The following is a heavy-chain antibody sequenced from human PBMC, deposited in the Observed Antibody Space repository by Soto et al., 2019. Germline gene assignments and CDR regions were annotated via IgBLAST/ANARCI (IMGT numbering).Heavy chain of an antibody. D-gene: IGHD5-12*01. Sequence: ASVKVSCKASGYTFSSSPLHWVRQAPGQRPERMGWINTANDDTKYSQKFQDRVTLTRDTSASTAYMEVSSLTPEDTAVYYCARDEGVASGNWGQGTLVTVSS. V-gene: IGHV1-3*04. CDR1: GYTFSSSP. CDR2: INTANDDT. J-gene: IGHJ4*02. CDR3: ARDEGVASGN.